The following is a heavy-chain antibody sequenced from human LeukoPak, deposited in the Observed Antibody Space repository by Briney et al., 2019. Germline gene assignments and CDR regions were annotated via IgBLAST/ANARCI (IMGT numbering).Heavy chain of an antibody. CDR1: GYTFTSYG. Sequence: ASVKVSCKASGYTFTSYGISWVRQAPGQGLEWMGWISAYNGNTNYAQKLQGRVTMTTDTSTSTAYMELRSLRSDDTAVYYCLLXXXGSGSYGVLFDPWGQGTLVTVSS. V-gene: IGHV1-18*01. D-gene: IGHD3-10*01. J-gene: IGHJ5*02. CDR3: LLXXXGSGSYGVLFDP. CDR2: ISAYNGNT.